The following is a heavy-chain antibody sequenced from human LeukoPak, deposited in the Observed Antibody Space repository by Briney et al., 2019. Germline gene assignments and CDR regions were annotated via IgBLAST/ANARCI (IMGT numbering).Heavy chain of an antibody. D-gene: IGHD6-13*01. Sequence: PGRSLRLSCAASGFTFSSYGMHWVRQAPGKGLEWVAVISYDGSNKYYADSVKGRFTISRDNSKNTLYLQMNSLRAEDTAVYYCAKVEHSSSSSPLDYWGQGTLVTVSS. V-gene: IGHV3-30*18. J-gene: IGHJ4*02. CDR1: GFTFSSYG. CDR2: ISYDGSNK. CDR3: AKVEHSSSSSPLDY.